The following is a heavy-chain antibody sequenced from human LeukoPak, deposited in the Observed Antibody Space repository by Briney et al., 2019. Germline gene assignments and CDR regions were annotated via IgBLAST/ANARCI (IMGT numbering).Heavy chain of an antibody. CDR1: GFTFSSYA. Sequence: PGGSLRLSCAASGFTFSSYAMHWVRQAPGKGLEWVAVISYDGSNKYYADSVKGRFTISRDNSKNTLYLQMNSLRAEDTAVYYCAKEGAPGPSYYYYYMDVWGKGTTVTVSS. V-gene: IGHV3-30-3*01. CDR3: AKEGAPGPSYYYYYMDV. CDR2: ISYDGSNK. J-gene: IGHJ6*03. D-gene: IGHD4/OR15-4a*01.